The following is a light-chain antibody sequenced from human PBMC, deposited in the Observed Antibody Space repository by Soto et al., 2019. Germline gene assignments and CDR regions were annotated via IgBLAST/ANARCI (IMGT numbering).Light chain of an antibody. V-gene: IGKV3-20*01. CDR3: QRYGSCTEGT. CDR2: GAS. J-gene: IGKJ1*01. Sequence: EIVLTQSPGTLSLSPGERATLSCRASQSFSSSYLALYQQKPGQGHGPLIYGASNMATGIPDRFSGSGSGTDITLTISIRELEALDVYVYQRYGSCTEGTFGQGTKVDIK. CDR1: QSFSSSY.